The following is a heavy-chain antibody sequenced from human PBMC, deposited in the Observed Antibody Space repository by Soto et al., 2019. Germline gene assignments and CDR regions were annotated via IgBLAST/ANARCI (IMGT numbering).Heavy chain of an antibody. D-gene: IGHD7-27*01. Sequence: QVQLVQSGSEVKKPGSSVKISCKASGGTFTSYAISWVRQAPGQGLEWMGGIFPYFGTSNYAQKFQGRITITADTSTTTANMELSSLISDDTAVYYCATSPIDMGTIVGGFDSWGQGTLVTVSS. CDR1: GGTFTSYA. V-gene: IGHV1-69*06. CDR3: ATSPIDMGTIVGGFDS. J-gene: IGHJ4*02. CDR2: IFPYFGTS.